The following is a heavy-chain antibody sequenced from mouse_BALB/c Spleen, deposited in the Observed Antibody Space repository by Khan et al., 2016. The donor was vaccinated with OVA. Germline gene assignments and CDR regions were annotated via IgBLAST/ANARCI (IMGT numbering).Heavy chain of an antibody. V-gene: IGHV5-9-3*01. CDR2: ISSGGSYT. CDR1: GFTFSSYA. J-gene: IGHJ2*01. Sequence: EVELVESGGGLVKPGGSLKLSCAASGFTFSSYALSWVRQTPEKRLEWVATISSGGSYTYYPGSVKGRFTISGDNARNTLYLQMSSLRSEDTAMYYCARTPGYYGSNYFDYWGQGSTLTVSS. D-gene: IGHD1-1*01. CDR3: ARTPGYYGSNYFDY.